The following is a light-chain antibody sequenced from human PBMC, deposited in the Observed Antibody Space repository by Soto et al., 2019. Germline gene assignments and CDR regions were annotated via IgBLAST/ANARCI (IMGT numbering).Light chain of an antibody. CDR1: QSVTNN. Sequence: EIVMTQSPATLSVSPGERVTLSCRASQSVTNNLAWYQQKPGQAPRLLIYVASTRAPGIPDRFSGSGSGTEFTLTISSLQSEDFAVYYCQQYNNWPITFGRGTRLEIK. V-gene: IGKV3-15*01. J-gene: IGKJ5*01. CDR3: QQYNNWPIT. CDR2: VAS.